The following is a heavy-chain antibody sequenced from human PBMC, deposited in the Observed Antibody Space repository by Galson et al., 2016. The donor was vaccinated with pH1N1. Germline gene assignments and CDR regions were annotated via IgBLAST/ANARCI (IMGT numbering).Heavy chain of an antibody. D-gene: IGHD3-22*01. Sequence: PGDSDTRYSPSFQGQVTISADKSISTAYLQWSSLKASDTAMYYCARRDSRYGMDVWGQGTTVTVSS. V-gene: IGHV5-51*01. J-gene: IGHJ6*02. CDR2: PGDSDT. CDR3: ARRDSRYGMDV.